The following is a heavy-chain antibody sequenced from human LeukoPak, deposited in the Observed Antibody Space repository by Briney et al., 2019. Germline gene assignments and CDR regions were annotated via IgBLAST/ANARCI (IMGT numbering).Heavy chain of an antibody. CDR3: ARTRYFDWYYFDY. J-gene: IGHJ4*02. CDR2: IYYSGST. D-gene: IGHD3-9*01. V-gene: IGHV4-59*01. Sequence: PSETLSLTCTVSGASINSYYWSWIRQPPGKGLEWIGYIYYSGSTNYNPSLKSRVTISVDTSKNQFSLKLSSVTAADTAVYYCARTRYFDWYYFDYWGQGTLVTVSS. CDR1: GASINSYY.